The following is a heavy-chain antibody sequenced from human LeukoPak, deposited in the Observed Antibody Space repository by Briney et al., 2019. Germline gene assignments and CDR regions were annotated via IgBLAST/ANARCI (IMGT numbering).Heavy chain of an antibody. CDR2: VLDSVRT. V-gene: IGHV4-59*07. CDR3: ATLRRGSIYGYFDF. Sequence: SDTLSLTCSVSCGYISIHHWICITQPPGKAGEGLAYVLDSVRTKDNLSLQRRLPPSADTSTNPFSLRLSSGTAAATAVYYCATLRRGSIYGYFDFWGEGIKVTVSS. CDR1: CGYISIHH. D-gene: IGHD5-18*01. J-gene: IGHJ4*02.